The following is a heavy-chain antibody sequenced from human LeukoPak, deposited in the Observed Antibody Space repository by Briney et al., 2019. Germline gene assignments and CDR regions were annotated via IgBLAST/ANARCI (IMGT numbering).Heavy chain of an antibody. V-gene: IGHV3-66*01. J-gene: IGHJ4*02. CDR3: ARSRYGTTWSSSWEFDY. CDR2: IYSGGST. D-gene: IGHD6-13*01. CDR1: GFTVSSNY. Sequence: GGSLRLSCAASGFTVSSNYMNWVRQAPGKGLEWVSVIYSGGSTYYADSVKGRFTISRDNSKNTLYLQMNSLRAEDTAVYYCARSRYGTTWSSSWEFDYWGQGTLVTVSS.